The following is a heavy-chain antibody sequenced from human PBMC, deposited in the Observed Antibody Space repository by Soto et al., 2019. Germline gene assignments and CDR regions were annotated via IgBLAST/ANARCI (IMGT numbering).Heavy chain of an antibody. V-gene: IGHV1-8*01. CDR1: GDTFTSYD. CDR2: MNPNSGNT. Sequence: ASVKVSCKASGDTFTSYDINWVRQATGQGLEWMGWMNPNSGNTGYAQKFQGRVTMTRNTSISTAYMELSSLRSEDTAVYYCARGVGRGYSYGYRPAPGNYYYGMDVWGQGTTVTVSS. CDR3: ARGVGRGYSYGYRPAPGNYYYGMDV. D-gene: IGHD5-18*01. J-gene: IGHJ6*02.